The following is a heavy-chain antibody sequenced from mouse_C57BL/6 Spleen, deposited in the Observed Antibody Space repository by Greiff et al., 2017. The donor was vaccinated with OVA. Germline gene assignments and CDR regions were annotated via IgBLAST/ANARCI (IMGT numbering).Heavy chain of an antibody. J-gene: IGHJ4*01. CDR2: INPNNGGT. CDR3: ARWSPCAMAY. Sequence: VQLQQSGPELVKPGASVKIPCKASGYTFTDYNMDWVKQSHGKSLEWIGDINPNNGGTSYNQKFKGKATLTVDKSSSTAYMELRSLTSEDTAVYYCARWSPCAMAYWGQGTSVTVSS. CDR1: GYTFTDYN. V-gene: IGHV1-18*01.